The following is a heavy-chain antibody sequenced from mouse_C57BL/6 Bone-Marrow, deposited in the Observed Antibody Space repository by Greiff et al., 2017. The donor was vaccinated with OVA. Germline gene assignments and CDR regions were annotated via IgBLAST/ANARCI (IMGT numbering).Heavy chain of an antibody. CDR1: GFNIKDDY. D-gene: IGHD4-1*01. Sequence: EVMLVESGAELVRPGASVKLSCTASGFNIKDDYMHWVKQRPEQGLEWIGWIDPENGDTEYASKFQGKATITADTSSNTAYLQLSSLTSEDTAVYYCTTNWERDYWGQGTTLTVSS. J-gene: IGHJ2*01. CDR3: TTNWERDY. V-gene: IGHV14-4*01. CDR2: IDPENGDT.